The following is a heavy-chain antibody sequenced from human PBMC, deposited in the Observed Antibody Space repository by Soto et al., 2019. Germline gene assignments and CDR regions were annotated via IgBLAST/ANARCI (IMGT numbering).Heavy chain of an antibody. V-gene: IGHV3-33*01. CDR2: IWYDGSNK. CDR3: ARGDRGRESSGWYADGFNYYYHGMDV. Sequence: QVQLVESGGGVVQPGRSLRLSCAASGFTFSSYGMHWVRQAPGKGLEWVAVIWYDGSNKYYADSVKGRFTISRDNSKNTLYLRLFSREAEDTAVYYCARGDRGRESSGWYADGFNYYYHGMDVWGQGTTVTVSS. CDR1: GFTFSSYG. J-gene: IGHJ6*02. D-gene: IGHD6-19*01.